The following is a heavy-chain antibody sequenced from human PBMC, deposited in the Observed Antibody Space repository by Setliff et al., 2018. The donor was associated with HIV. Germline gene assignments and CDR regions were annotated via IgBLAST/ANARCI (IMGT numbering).Heavy chain of an antibody. CDR2: VAADGNVK. Sequence: PWGSLRLSCAASGFIFSNYDMHWVRQAPGKGLEWVAIVAADGNVKYYADSVKGRFAISRDNSESTLSLQMNSLRAEDTALYYCVKAPGTTGGYDFFFDFWGQGTLVTVSS. V-gene: IGHV3-30*02. CDR3: VKAPGTTGGYDFFFDF. J-gene: IGHJ4*02. D-gene: IGHD5-12*01. CDR1: GFIFSNYD.